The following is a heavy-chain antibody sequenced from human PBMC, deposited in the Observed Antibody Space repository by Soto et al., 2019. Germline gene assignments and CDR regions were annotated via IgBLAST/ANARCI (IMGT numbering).Heavy chain of an antibody. CDR3: AREASGGATKVDY. D-gene: IGHD1-26*01. V-gene: IGHV4-31*03. CDR1: GGSISSGGYY. CDR2: IYYSGST. Sequence: QVQLQESGPGLVKPSQTLSLTCTVSGGSISSGGYYWSWIRQHPGKGLEWIGYIYYSGSTYYNPSLKSRVTISVDTSKNQFSLRLSSVTAADTAVYYCAREASGGATKVDYWGQGTLVTVSS. J-gene: IGHJ4*02.